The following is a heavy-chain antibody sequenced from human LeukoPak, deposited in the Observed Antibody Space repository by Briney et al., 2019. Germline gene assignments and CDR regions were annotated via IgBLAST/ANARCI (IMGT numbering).Heavy chain of an antibody. Sequence: GGSLRLSCAASGFTFSSYGMHWVRQAPGKGLEWVSSISSSSSYIYYADSVKGRFTISRDNAKNSLYLQMNSLRAEDTAVYYCAKDYIVVVPAAVTLDYWGQGTLVTVSS. CDR2: ISSSSSYI. J-gene: IGHJ4*02. D-gene: IGHD2-2*01. V-gene: IGHV3-21*04. CDR3: AKDYIVVVPAAVTLDY. CDR1: GFTFSSYG.